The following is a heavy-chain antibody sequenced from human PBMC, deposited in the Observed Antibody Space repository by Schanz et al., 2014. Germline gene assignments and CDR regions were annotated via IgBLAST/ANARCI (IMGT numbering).Heavy chain of an antibody. Sequence: QVQLVQSGAEVKKPGASVKVSCEASGYTLSAYSLHWVRQAPGQGLEWMGKIIPVLNIATYAQRFQGRVSITADTSTNTAYMELSSLTSEDTAVHYCARGRGFYDYWGQGTLVTVSS. V-gene: IGHV1-69*04. CDR2: IIPVLNIA. CDR1: GYTLSAYS. CDR3: ARGRGFYDY. D-gene: IGHD3-10*01. J-gene: IGHJ4*02.